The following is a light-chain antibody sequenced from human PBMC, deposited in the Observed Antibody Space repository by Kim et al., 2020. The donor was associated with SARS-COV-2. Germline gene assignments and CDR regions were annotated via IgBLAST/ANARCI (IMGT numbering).Light chain of an antibody. V-gene: IGLV1-44*01. Sequence: GQRVTISCSGSSSNIGSNTVNLYQQLPGTAPKLLIYSNNQRPSGVPDRFSGSKSGTSASLAISGLQSEDEADYYCAAWDDSLNGPLFGGGTQLTVL. CDR3: AAWDDSLNGPL. J-gene: IGLJ7*01. CDR1: SSNIGSNT. CDR2: SNN.